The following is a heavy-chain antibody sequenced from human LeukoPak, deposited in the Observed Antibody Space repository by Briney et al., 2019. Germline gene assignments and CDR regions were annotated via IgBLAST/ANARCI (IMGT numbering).Heavy chain of an antibody. V-gene: IGHV1-2*04. D-gene: IGHD6-19*01. CDR1: GYTFTGYY. CDR3: ARESIAVAIEAFDI. J-gene: IGHJ3*02. CDR2: INPNSGGT. Sequence: ASVKVSCKASGYTFTGYYMHWVRQAPGQGLEWMGWINPNSGGTNYAQKFQGWVTMTRDTSISTTYMELSRLRSDDTAVYYCARESIAVAIEAFDIWGQGTMVTVSS.